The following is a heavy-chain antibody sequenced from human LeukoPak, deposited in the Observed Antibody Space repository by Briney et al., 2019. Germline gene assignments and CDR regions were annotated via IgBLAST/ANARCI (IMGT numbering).Heavy chain of an antibody. CDR2: ISWNSGSI. D-gene: IGHD1-20*01. CDR3: ARGHRIITGNSYYFDY. J-gene: IGHJ4*02. Sequence: GGSLRLSCAASGFTFDDYAMHWVRQAPGKGLEWVSGISWNSGSIGYVDSVKGRLTISRDNAKNSLYLQMNSLRAEDTAVYYCARGHRIITGNSYYFDYWGQGTLVTVSS. V-gene: IGHV3-9*01. CDR1: GFTFDDYA.